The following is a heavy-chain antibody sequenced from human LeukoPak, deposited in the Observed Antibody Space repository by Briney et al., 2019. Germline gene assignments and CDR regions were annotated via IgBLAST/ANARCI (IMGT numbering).Heavy chain of an antibody. D-gene: IGHD1-26*01. CDR3: ARVQGSGIVGATSIDY. CDR1: GYSISSGYY. J-gene: IGHJ4*02. Sequence: SETLSLTCTVSGYSISSGYYWGWIRQPPGKGLEWIGSIYHSGSTYYNPSLKSRVTTSVDTSKNQFSLKLSSVTAADTAVYYCARVQGSGIVGATSIDYWGQGTLVTVSS. V-gene: IGHV4-38-2*02. CDR2: IYHSGST.